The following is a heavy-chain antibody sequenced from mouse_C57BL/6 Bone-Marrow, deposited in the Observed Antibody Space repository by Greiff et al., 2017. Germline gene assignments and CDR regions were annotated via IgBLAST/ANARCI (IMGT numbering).Heavy chain of an antibody. J-gene: IGHJ4*01. V-gene: IGHV1-18*01. CDR1: GYTFTDYN. CDR2: INPNNGGT. Sequence: EVQLQQSGPELVKPGASVKIPCKASGYTFTDYNMDWVKQSHGKSLEWIGDINPNNGGTIYNQKFKGKATLTVDKSSSTAYMELRSLTSEDTAVYDCARSDYDRYYYAMDYWGQGTSVTVSS. CDR3: ARSDYDRYYYAMDY. D-gene: IGHD2-4*01.